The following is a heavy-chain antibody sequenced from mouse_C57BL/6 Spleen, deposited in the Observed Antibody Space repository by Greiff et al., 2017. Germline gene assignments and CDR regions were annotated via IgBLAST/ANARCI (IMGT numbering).Heavy chain of an antibody. CDR3: ARSYSNYDYAMDY. Sequence: VQVVESGPGLVQPSPSLSITCTVSGFSLTSYGVHWVRQSPGKGLEWLGGIWSGGSKDYNAAFISRLSTSKDNSKSQVFFKMNSLQADDTAIYYCARSYSNYDYAMDYWGQGTSVTVSS. V-gene: IGHV2-2*01. J-gene: IGHJ4*01. CDR1: GFSLTSYG. CDR2: IWSGGSK. D-gene: IGHD2-5*01.